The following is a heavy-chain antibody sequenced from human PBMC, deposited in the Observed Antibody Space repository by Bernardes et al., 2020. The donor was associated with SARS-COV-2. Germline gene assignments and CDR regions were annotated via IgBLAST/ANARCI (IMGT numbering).Heavy chain of an antibody. CDR1: GGSISSYY. Sequence: SETLSLTCTVSGGSISSYYWSWIRQPPGKGLEWIGYIYYSGSTNYNPSLRSRVTIPVDTSKNQFSLKLSSVTAAYTAVYYCSRVRGGYFDYWGQGTLVTVASGSGSAKLYYVYYMGVWGKGTTVTVSS. J-gene: IGHJ6*03. V-gene: IGHV4-59*01. D-gene: IGHD3-10*01. CDR2: IYYSGST. CDR3: SRVRGGYFDYWGQGTLVTVASGSGSAKLYYVYYMGV.